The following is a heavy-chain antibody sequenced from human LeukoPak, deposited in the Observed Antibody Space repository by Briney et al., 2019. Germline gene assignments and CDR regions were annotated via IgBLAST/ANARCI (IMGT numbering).Heavy chain of an antibody. J-gene: IGHJ3*02. CDR3: ARSDRYCSSTSCYVAFDS. CDR2: IYPGDSDT. V-gene: IGHV5-51*01. CDR1: GYSFTSYW. D-gene: IGHD2-2*01. Sequence: GESLKISCKGSGYSFTSYWIGWVRQMPGKGLEWMGIIYPGDSDTRYSPSFQGQVTISADKSISTAYLQWSSLKASDTAMYYCARSDRYCSSTSCYVAFDSWGQGTMVTVSS.